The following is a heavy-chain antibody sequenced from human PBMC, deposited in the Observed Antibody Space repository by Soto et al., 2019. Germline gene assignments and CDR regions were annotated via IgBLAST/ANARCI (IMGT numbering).Heavy chain of an antibody. V-gene: IGHV3-30*18. Sequence: QVQLVESGGGVVQPGRSLRLSCAASGFTFSNYGLHWVRQTPGKGLEWVAIISSDGGNKYYADSVKGRFTISRDNSKNTLYLHMNSLRAEDTAVYYCAKDVTWTLLWGLDSWGQGTLVTVSS. J-gene: IGHJ4*02. CDR3: AKDVTWTLLWGLDS. CDR1: GFTFSNYG. CDR2: ISSDGGNK. D-gene: IGHD2-2*01.